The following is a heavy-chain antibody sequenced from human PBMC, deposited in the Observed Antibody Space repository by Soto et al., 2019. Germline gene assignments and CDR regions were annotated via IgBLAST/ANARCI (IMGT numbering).Heavy chain of an antibody. CDR3: ARRWGTDAFDF. Sequence: QVQLQESGPGLVKPSETLSLTCTVSGGSISSYYWSWIRQPPGKGLEWIGYIYYSGSTNYNPSLKSRVTISVDTSKNQFSLKLSSVTAADTAVYYCARRWGTDAFDFWGQGTMVTVSS. CDR2: IYYSGST. CDR1: GGSISSYY. D-gene: IGHD1-1*01. V-gene: IGHV4-59*08. J-gene: IGHJ3*01.